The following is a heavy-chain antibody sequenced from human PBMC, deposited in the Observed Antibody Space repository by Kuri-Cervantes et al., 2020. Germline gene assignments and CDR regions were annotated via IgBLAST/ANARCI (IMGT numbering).Heavy chain of an antibody. Sequence: SCTVSGGSISSGGYYWSWIRQHPGKGLEWIGYIYYSGSTYYNPSLKSRVTISVDTFKNQFSLKLSSVTAADTAVYYCARDRGGDTAMAYYYYGMDVWGQGTAVTVSS. V-gene: IGHV4-31*02. CDR3: ARDRGGDTAMAYYYYGMDV. CDR1: GGSISSGGYY. J-gene: IGHJ6*02. D-gene: IGHD5-18*01. CDR2: IYYSGST.